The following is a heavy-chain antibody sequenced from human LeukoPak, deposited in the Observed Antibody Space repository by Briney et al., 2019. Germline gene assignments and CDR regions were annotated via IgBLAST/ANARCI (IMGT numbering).Heavy chain of an antibody. Sequence: GGSLRLSCAASGFTVISNYMSWVRQAPGKGLEWVSLIYSDGSTYYADSVKGRFTISRDTSKNTLYLQMNNLRAEETAVYYCARDLTSYDYVWDYWGQGTLVTVSS. CDR1: GFTVISNY. D-gene: IGHD3-16*01. J-gene: IGHJ4*02. CDR3: ARDLTSYDYVWDY. V-gene: IGHV3-66*01. CDR2: IYSDGST.